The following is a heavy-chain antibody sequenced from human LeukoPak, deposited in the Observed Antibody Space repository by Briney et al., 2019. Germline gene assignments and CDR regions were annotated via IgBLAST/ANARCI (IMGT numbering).Heavy chain of an antibody. V-gene: IGHV3-23*01. CDR2: ISGSGGST. CDR1: GFTFSSYA. Sequence: GGSLRLSCAASGFTFSSYAMSWVRQAPGKGLEWVSAISGSGGSTYYADSVKGRFTISRDNSKNTLYPQMNSLRAEDTAVYYCAKDPLHYYDSSGDTDYWGQGTLVTVSS. J-gene: IGHJ4*02. CDR3: AKDPLHYYDSSGDTDY. D-gene: IGHD3-22*01.